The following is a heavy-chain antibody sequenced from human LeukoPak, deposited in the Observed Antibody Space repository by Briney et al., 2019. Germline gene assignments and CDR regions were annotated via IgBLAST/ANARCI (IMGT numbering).Heavy chain of an antibody. CDR3: TAEDYGDYVSPH. D-gene: IGHD4-17*01. V-gene: IGHV4-34*01. CDR2: INHSGST. J-gene: IGHJ4*02. Sequence: SETLSLTCAVYGGSFSGYYWSWIRQPPGRGLEWIGEINHSGSTNYNPSLKSRVTISVDTSKNQFSLKLSSVTAADTAVYYCTAEDYGDYVSPHWGQGTLVTVS. CDR1: GGSFSGYY.